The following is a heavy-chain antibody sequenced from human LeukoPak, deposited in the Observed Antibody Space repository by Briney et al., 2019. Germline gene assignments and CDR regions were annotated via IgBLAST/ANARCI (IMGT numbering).Heavy chain of an antibody. CDR3: PRERSGWFFSI. CDR1: GYSFTSYG. V-gene: IGHV1-18*01. D-gene: IGHD6-19*01. CDR2: INPYNGNT. J-gene: IGHJ4*02. Sequence: ASVKVSCKASGYSFTSYGITWVRQAPGQGHEWMGWINPYNGNTNYAQKLQGRVTMTTDTSTSTAYMDLRSLRSDDTAVYYCPRERSGWFFSIWGQGTLVTVSS.